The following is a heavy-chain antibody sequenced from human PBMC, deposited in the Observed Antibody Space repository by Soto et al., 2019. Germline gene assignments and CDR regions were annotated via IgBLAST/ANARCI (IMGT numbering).Heavy chain of an antibody. Sequence: GGSLRLSCVTSGFTFSDYAMHWVRQAPGKGLEWVAVIRPDGSNRYYADSVKGRFTISRDISKNTLYLQMSSLRADDTAVYLCARVEAVAGIDYWGQGTLVTVSS. D-gene: IGHD6-19*01. CDR1: GFTFSDYA. J-gene: IGHJ4*02. CDR3: ARVEAVAGIDY. V-gene: IGHV3-33*01. CDR2: IRPDGSNR.